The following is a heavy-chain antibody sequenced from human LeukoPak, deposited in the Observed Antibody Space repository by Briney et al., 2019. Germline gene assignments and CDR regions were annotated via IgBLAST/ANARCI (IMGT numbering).Heavy chain of an antibody. CDR1: GFTFSSYA. D-gene: IGHD5-18*01. V-gene: IGHV3-23*01. CDR2: ISGSGGST. Sequence: GSLRLSCAASGFTFSSYAMSWVRQAPGKGLKWVSAISGSGGSTYYADSVKGRFTISRDNSKNTLYLQMSSLRAEDTAVYYCANVPAQLWSLGVDYWGQGTLVTISS. J-gene: IGHJ4*02. CDR3: ANVPAQLWSLGVDY.